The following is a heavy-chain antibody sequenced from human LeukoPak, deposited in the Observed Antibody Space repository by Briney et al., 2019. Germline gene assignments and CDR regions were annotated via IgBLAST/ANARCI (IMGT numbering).Heavy chain of an antibody. CDR3: ARMAAAGPFDY. V-gene: IGHV4-4*08. J-gene: IGHJ4*02. CDR2: IYPSATT. CDR1: SGSISSSY. D-gene: IGHD6-13*01. Sequence: PSETLSLTCTVSSGSISSSYWSWIRQPPGKGLEWLGYIYPSATTNYSPSLKSRVTISLETSKNQFSLKLSPVTAADTAVYYCARMAAAGPFDYWGQGTLVTVSS.